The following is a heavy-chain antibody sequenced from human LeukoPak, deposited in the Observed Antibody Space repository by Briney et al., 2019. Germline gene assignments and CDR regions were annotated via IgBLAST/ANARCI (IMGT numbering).Heavy chain of an antibody. CDR3: ARGYSYGYNDAFDI. Sequence: ASVKVSCKASGYTFTSYDINWVRQATGQGLEWMGWMNPNSGDTGYAQKFQGGVTMTRNTSISTAYMELSSLRSEDTAVYYCARGYSYGYNDAFDIWGQGTMVTVSS. V-gene: IGHV1-8*02. CDR2: MNPNSGDT. J-gene: IGHJ3*02. CDR1: GYTFTSYD. D-gene: IGHD5-18*01.